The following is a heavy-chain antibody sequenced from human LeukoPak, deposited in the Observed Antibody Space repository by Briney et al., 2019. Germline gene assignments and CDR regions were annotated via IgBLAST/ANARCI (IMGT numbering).Heavy chain of an antibody. D-gene: IGHD5-24*01. Sequence: SETLSLTCTVSGGLINRIEYYWGWVRQSPVKGLEWLGHIHHTGTTSYSPHLNNRLSVSVASSKNQFSLTLNSVTAADTAVYYCASVSVWELATHTGGSFDFWGRGILVTVSS. V-gene: IGHV4-30-4*01. CDR3: ASVSVWELATHTGGSFDF. J-gene: IGHJ4*02. CDR1: GGLINRIEYY. CDR2: IHHTGTT.